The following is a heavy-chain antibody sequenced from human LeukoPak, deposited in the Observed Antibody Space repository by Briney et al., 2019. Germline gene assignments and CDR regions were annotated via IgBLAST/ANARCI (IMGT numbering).Heavy chain of an antibody. Sequence: SXXXAWTXIRQSPSRGLEWLGRTYYRSKWFNDYAVSVKSRITINPDTSKNQFFLQLNSVTPEDTAVYYCAREYLGGYLIYWGQGTLVTVSS. CDR3: AREYLGGYLIY. V-gene: IGHV6-1*01. D-gene: IGHD3-16*02. CDR1: SXXXA. J-gene: IGHJ4*02. CDR2: TYYRSKWFN.